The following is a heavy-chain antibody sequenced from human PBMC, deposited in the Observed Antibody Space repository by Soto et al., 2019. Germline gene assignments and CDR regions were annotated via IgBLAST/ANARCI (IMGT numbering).Heavy chain of an antibody. J-gene: IGHJ5*02. Sequence: EVQLVESGGGLVQPGRSLRLSCAASGFTFDDYAMHWVRQVPGKGLEWVSGISWNSGSIGYADSVKGRFTISRDNAKNSLYLQMNSLRAEDTALYYCAKDTVRWLARWFEPWGQGTLVTVSS. CDR3: AKDTVRWLARWFEP. V-gene: IGHV3-9*01. D-gene: IGHD6-19*01. CDR1: GFTFDDYA. CDR2: ISWNSGSI.